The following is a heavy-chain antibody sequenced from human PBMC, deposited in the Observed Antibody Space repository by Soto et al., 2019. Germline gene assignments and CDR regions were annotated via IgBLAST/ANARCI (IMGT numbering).Heavy chain of an antibody. D-gene: IGHD2-15*01. CDR3: ARVRGVGYCSGGSCYPSNYYGMDV. CDR1: GGSFSGYY. V-gene: IGHV4-34*01. Sequence: PSETLSLTCAVYGGSFSGYYWSWIRQPPGKGLEWIGEINHTGSANHNPSLKSRVTTSVDTSKNQFSLRLSSVTAADTAVYYCARVRGVGYCSGGSCYPSNYYGMDVWGQGTTVTV. CDR2: INHTGSA. J-gene: IGHJ6*02.